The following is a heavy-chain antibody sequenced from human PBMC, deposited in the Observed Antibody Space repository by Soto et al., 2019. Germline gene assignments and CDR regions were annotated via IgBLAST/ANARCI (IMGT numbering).Heavy chain of an antibody. CDR1: GGSISSGDYY. J-gene: IGHJ5*02. CDR3: ARDGRRVPAAPGFDP. V-gene: IGHV4-30-4*01. Sequence: SETLSLTCTVSGGSISSGDYYWIWIRQPPGKGLEWIGYIYYSGSTYYNPSLKSRVTRSVDTSKNEFSLKLSSVTAADAAVYYCARDGRRVPAAPGFDPWGQGTLVTVSS. CDR2: IYYSGST. D-gene: IGHD2-2*01.